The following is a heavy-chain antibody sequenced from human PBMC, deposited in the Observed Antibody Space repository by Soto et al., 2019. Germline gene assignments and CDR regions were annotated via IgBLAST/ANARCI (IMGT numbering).Heavy chain of an antibody. J-gene: IGHJ4*02. CDR3: ARAAVAGSPYYFDY. Sequence: QVQLVQSGAEVKKPGSSVKVSCKASGGTFSRYAISWVRQAPGQGLEWMGGIIPIFGTANYAQKFQGRVTXXAXEXXSTAYMELSSLRSEDTAMYYCARAAVAGSPYYFDYWGQGTLVTVSS. D-gene: IGHD6-19*01. V-gene: IGHV1-69*12. CDR1: GGTFSRYA. CDR2: IIPIFGTA.